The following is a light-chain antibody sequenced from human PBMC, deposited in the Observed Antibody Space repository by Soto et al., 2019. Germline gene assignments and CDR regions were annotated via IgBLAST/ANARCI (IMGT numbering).Light chain of an antibody. CDR3: QQRSNWPAIT. J-gene: IGKJ5*01. Sequence: EIVLTQSPATLSLSPGERATLSCRASQSVGSYLAWYQQKPGQAPRLLIYDAFNRATGIPARFSGSGSGTDFTLTISSLEPEDFAVYYCQQRSNWPAITFGQGTRLEIK. CDR1: QSVGSY. V-gene: IGKV3-11*01. CDR2: DAF.